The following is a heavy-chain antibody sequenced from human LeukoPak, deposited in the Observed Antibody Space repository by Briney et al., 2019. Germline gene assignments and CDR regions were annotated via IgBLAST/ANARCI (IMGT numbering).Heavy chain of an antibody. J-gene: IGHJ6*03. CDR3: ARDSAYDSSGYYYVGYNYYCMDV. CDR1: GFTFDDYG. D-gene: IGHD3-22*01. V-gene: IGHV3-20*04. Sequence: GGSLRLSCAASGFTFDDYGMSWVRHAPGKGLEWVSGINWDGGSTVYADSVKGRFTISRDNANNSLYLQMNSLRAEDTALYYCARDSAYDSSGYYYVGYNYYCMDVWGKGTTVTVSS. CDR2: INWDGGST.